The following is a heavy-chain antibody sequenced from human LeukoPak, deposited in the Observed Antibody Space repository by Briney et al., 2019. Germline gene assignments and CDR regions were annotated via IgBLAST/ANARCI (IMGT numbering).Heavy chain of an antibody. CDR3: AKDSIYDYGDYEFDY. CDR1: GFTFSSYA. J-gene: IGHJ4*02. CDR2: ISGSGGST. V-gene: IGHV3-23*01. Sequence: GGSLRLSCAASGFTFSSYAMSWVRQAPGKGLEWVSAISGSGGSTYYADSVKGRFTISRDNSKNTLYLQINSLRAEDTAVYYCAKDSIYDYGDYEFDYWGQGTLVTVSS. D-gene: IGHD4-17*01.